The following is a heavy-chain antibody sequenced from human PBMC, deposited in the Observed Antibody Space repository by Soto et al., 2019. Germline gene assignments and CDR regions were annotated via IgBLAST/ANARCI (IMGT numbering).Heavy chain of an antibody. CDR1: GGSISSGGYY. J-gene: IGHJ4*02. D-gene: IGHD6-13*01. CDR2: IYYSGST. CDR3: AREGAKAAADLYFDY. V-gene: IGHV4-31*03. Sequence: SETLSLTCTVSGGSISSGGYYWSWIRQHPGKGLEWIGYIYYSGSTYYNPSLKSRVTISVDTSKNQFSLKLSSVTAADTAVYYCAREGAKAAADLYFDYWGQGTLVTVSS.